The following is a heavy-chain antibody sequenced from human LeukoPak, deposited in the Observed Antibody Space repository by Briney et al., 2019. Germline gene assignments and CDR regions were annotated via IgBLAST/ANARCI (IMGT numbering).Heavy chain of an antibody. V-gene: IGHV3-23*01. Sequence: GGSLRLSCAASGFTFTGHTMTWLRQAPGKGLEWVSIIGGRDDRTYYADFVEGRFAISRDNSKNTLYLHMSRLRAEDTAVYYCAKDPNPPYDLWTGYKWGQGTLVTVSS. CDR1: GFTFTGHT. J-gene: IGHJ4*02. D-gene: IGHD3-3*01. CDR3: AKDPNPPYDLWTGYK. CDR2: IGGRDDRT.